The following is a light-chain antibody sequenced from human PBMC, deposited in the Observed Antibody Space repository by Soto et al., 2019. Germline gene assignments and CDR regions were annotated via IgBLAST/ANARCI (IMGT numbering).Light chain of an antibody. CDR2: DAS. V-gene: IGKV1-33*01. CDR1: HNIYNY. J-gene: IGKJ4*01. CDR3: EHYDNLPLT. Sequence: DIQMTQSPSSLSASVGDRVTIACQASHNIYNYLNSYHQKRGKAPKLLIFDASNLQTGVPSRFSGSRSRAHFSLTINNLQPEDVGTYFCEHYDNLPLTFGGGTKVEIE.